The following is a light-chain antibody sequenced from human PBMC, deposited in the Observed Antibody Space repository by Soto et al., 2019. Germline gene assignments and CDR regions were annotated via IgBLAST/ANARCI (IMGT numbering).Light chain of an antibody. CDR1: QSISTY. CDR3: QQSYMDPIT. J-gene: IGKJ5*01. CDR2: DAS. V-gene: IGKV1-39*01. Sequence: DLQMTQSPSSLSSSLGNSVTITCRASQSISTYLNWYQKKPGKAPNLLIYDASRLQSGVPSRFSGSGGGTDFTLSIRSVQPEDFATYFCQQSYMDPITFGQGTR.